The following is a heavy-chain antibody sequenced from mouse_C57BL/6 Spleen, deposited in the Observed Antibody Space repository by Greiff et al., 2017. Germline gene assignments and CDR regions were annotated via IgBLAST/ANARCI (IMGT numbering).Heavy chain of an antibody. CDR2: ISYDGSN. CDR3: ASYDYSWFAY. CDR1: GYSITSGYY. V-gene: IGHV3-6*01. D-gene: IGHD2-4*01. Sequence: EVQLQESGPGLVKPSQSLSLTCSVTGYSITSGYYWNWIRQFPGNKLEWMGYISYDGSNNYNPSLKNRISITRDTSKNQFFLKLNSVTTEDTATYYCASYDYSWFAYWGQGTLVTVSA. J-gene: IGHJ3*01.